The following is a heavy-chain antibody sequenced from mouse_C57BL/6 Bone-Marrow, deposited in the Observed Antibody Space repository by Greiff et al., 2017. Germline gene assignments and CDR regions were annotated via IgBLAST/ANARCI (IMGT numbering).Heavy chain of an antibody. CDR2: IYPSDSET. J-gene: IGHJ2*01. D-gene: IGHD1-1*01. Sequence: QVQLQQPGAELVRPGSSVKLSCKASGYTFTSYWMDWVKQRPGQGLEWIGNIYPSDSETHYNQKFKDKATLTVDKSSSTAYMQLSSLTSEDSAVYYCARGYGSPDYWGQGTTLTVSS. V-gene: IGHV1-61*01. CDR3: ARGYGSPDY. CDR1: GYTFTSYW.